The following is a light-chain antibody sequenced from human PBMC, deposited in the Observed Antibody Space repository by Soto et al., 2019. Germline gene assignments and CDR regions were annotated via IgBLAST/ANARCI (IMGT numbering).Light chain of an antibody. Sequence: DIQMTQSPSSLSASVGDRVTITCRASQPINKYLNWYQHKPGKPPKLLIFAASSSQSGVPTRFSGSGAGTFFTLTISSLQYEDFATYYCQQSYAIPGTFGRGTQVDIK. CDR2: AAS. V-gene: IGKV1-39*01. J-gene: IGKJ1*01. CDR1: QPINKY. CDR3: QQSYAIPGT.